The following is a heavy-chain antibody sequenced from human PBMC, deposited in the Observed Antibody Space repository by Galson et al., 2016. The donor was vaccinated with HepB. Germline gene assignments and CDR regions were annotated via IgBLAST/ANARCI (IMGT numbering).Heavy chain of an antibody. J-gene: IGHJ4*02. CDR1: GFSFSTSG. V-gene: IGHV3-23*01. CDR3: GKHGGFDY. D-gene: IGHD3-16*01. CDR2: ITRNGDAT. Sequence: SLRLPCAASGFSFSTSGMSWVRQAPGRGLEWVSGITRNGDATHYADFVKGRFTIPRDNSKNTLYLYMNNLSAGDTAVYYCGKHGGFDYWGQGALVTVSS.